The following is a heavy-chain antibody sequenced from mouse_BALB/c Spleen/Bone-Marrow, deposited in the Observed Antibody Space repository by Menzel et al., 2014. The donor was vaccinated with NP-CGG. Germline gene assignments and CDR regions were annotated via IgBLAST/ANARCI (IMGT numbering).Heavy chain of an antibody. V-gene: IGHV1-7*01. CDR1: GYTFTSYW. Sequence: VQLQQSGAELAKPGASVKMSCKASGYTFTSYWMHWVKQRPGQGLEWIGYINPSTGYTEYNQKFKDKATLTADKSSSIAYMQLSSLTSEDSAVYYCARDWYFDVWGAGTTVTVSS. CDR3: ARDWYFDV. J-gene: IGHJ1*01. CDR2: INPSTGYT.